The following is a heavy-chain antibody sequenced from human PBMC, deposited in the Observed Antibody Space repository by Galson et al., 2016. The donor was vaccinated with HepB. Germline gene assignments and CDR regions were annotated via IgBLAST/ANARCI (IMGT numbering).Heavy chain of an antibody. Sequence: SVKVSCKASGYTFTSFALHWVRQAPGQRLEWMGWISADNGNTKYSQKFQGRVTITRDTSASTAYMELSSLTSEDTAVYYCARGVLFYSTSWGYWVQGTLVTVSS. CDR1: GYTFTSFA. J-gene: IGHJ4*02. CDR2: ISADNGNT. CDR3: ARGVLFYSTSWGY. V-gene: IGHV1-3*01. D-gene: IGHD6-13*01.